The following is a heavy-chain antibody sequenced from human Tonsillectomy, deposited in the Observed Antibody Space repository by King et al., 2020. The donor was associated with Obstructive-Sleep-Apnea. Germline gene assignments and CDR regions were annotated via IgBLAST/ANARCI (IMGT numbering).Heavy chain of an antibody. Sequence: QVQLVESGGGVVQPGRSLRLSCAASGFTFSSYAMHWVRQAPGKGLEWVAVIAYDGYNKYYADSVKGRFTISRDNSENTLYLQMYSLRAEDTAVYSCARDGGAGYCTSTNCYFAYWGQGTLVTVSS. J-gene: IGHJ4*02. CDR2: IAYDGYNK. V-gene: IGHV3-30*04. CDR3: ARDGGAGYCTSTNCYFAY. CDR1: GFTFSSYA. D-gene: IGHD2-2*01.